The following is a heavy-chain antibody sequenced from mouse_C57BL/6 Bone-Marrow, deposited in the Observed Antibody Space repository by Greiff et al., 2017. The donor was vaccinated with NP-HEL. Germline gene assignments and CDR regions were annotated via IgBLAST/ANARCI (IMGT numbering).Heavy chain of an antibody. Sequence: QLQESGAELARPGASVKLSCKASGYTFTSYGISWVKQRTGQGLEWIGEIYPRSGNTYYNEKFKGKATLTADKASSTAYMELRSLTSEDSAVYFCARITTVVGDFDYWGQGTTLTVSS. CDR1: GYTFTSYG. D-gene: IGHD1-1*01. CDR3: ARITTVVGDFDY. J-gene: IGHJ2*01. CDR2: IYPRSGNT. V-gene: IGHV1-81*01.